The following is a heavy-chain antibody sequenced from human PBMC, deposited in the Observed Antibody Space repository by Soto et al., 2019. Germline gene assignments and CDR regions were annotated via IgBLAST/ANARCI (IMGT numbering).Heavy chain of an antibody. V-gene: IGHV3-33*01. Sequence: PGGSLRLSCAAAEFTFSSYGRHWVRQEPGKGLEWVAVIWYDGSNKYYADSVKGRFTISRDNSKNTLYLQMNSLRAEDTAVYYCARDHYDYIWGSYPSYYFDYWGQGTLVTVSS. D-gene: IGHD3-16*01. CDR3: ARDHYDYIWGSYPSYYFDY. CDR2: IWYDGSNK. J-gene: IGHJ4*02. CDR1: EFTFSSYG.